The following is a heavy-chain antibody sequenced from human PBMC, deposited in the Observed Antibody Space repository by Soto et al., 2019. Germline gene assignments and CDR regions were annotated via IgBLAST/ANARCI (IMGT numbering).Heavy chain of an antibody. Sequence: QVSLQESGPGLVKPSETPSLTCTVSGGSVSNYYWTWIRQPPGKGLEGISYINYSGSTDHSPSLKSRVTISLDTSKNQFSLRLLSVTAADTAVYYCARLAPRYRIRDYNYYSLDFWGQGTTVIVSS. CDR2: INYSGST. CDR3: ARLAPRYRIRDYNYYSLDF. V-gene: IGHV4-59*02. CDR1: GGSVSNYY. J-gene: IGHJ6*02. D-gene: IGHD3-16*02.